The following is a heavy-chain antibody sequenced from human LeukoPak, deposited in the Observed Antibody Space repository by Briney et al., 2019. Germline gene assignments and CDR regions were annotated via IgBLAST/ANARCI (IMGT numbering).Heavy chain of an antibody. CDR2: INPNNGGT. CDR1: GYTFTGYY. D-gene: IGHD2-2*01. J-gene: IGHJ4*02. Sequence: ASVKVSCKASGYTFTGYYMHWVRPAPGQGVEWMGWINPNNGGTNYAQKFQGRVTMTRDTSISTAYMELSRLTSDDTAVYYCARGRGTTSSNFDYWGQGTLVTVSS. V-gene: IGHV1-2*02. CDR3: ARGRGTTSSNFDY.